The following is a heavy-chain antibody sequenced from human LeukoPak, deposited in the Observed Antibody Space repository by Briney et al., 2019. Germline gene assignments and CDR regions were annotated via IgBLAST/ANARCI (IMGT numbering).Heavy chain of an antibody. CDR2: INPNSGGT. D-gene: IGHD2-2*01. CDR1: GCTFTGYY. Sequence: VSVKVSCKASGCTFTGYYMHWVRQAPGQGLEWMGWINPNSGGTNYAQKFQGRVTMTRDTSISTAYMELSRLRSDDTAVYYCAREYQLLSSNYYYYGMDVWGQGTTVTVSS. J-gene: IGHJ6*02. V-gene: IGHV1-2*02. CDR3: AREYQLLSSNYYYYGMDV.